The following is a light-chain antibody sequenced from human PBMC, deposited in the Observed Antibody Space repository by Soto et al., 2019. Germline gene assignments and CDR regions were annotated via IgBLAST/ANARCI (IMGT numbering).Light chain of an antibody. CDR2: AAS. J-gene: IGKJ1*01. Sequence: DIQMTQSPSSLSASVGDRVTITCRASRSISYYLNWYQQKPGKAPKLLIYAASTLQSGVPSRFSGSGSGTDFTLTISSLQPEDFATYYCQQSYSTLWTFGQGTKVEIK. CDR3: QQSYSTLWT. V-gene: IGKV1-39*01. CDR1: RSISYY.